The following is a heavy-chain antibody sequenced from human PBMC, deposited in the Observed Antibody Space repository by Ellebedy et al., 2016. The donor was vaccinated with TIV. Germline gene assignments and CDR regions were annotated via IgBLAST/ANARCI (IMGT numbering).Heavy chain of an antibody. Sequence: AASVKVSCNASGYSFTSYQMHWVRQAPGQGLEWMGWISAYNGYTNYAQKLQGRVTMTTDTSTSTAYMELRSLRSDDTAVYYCARVASGYNWFDPWGQGTLVTVSS. V-gene: IGHV1-18*04. D-gene: IGHD3-10*01. J-gene: IGHJ5*02. CDR2: ISAYNGYT. CDR1: GYSFTSYQ. CDR3: ARVASGYNWFDP.